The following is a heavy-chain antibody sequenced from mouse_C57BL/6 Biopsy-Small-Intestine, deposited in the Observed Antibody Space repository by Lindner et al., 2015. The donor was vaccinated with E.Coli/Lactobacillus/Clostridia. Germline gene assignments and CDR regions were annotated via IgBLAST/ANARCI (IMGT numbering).Heavy chain of an antibody. CDR3: ARERGGIYDH. CDR2: NNSDKNNA. V-gene: IGHV1S136*01. D-gene: IGHD1-1*02. CDR1: GFIFTDYV. Sequence: SVKVSCKASGFIFTDYVLHWVRQAPGQRLEWMGYNNSDKNNAQSSQKFKGRITITSDKAASTLYMDLRSLTSEDTAVYYCARERGGIYDHWGQGTLVTVSS. J-gene: IGHJ4*01.